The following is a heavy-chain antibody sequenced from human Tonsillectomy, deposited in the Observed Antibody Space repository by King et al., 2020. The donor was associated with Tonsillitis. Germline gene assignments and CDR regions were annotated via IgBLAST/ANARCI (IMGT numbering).Heavy chain of an antibody. D-gene: IGHD1-7*01. Sequence: VQLQESGPGLVKPSETLSLTCSVSGGSISDSYWSWIRQPPGKGLEWIGYVYYTGRADYNPSLKSRVTISLDTSKTQFSLRLNSVTAADTAVYYCARAYSVMMPAELHSWGQGTLVTVSS. V-gene: IGHV4-59*01. J-gene: IGHJ4*02. CDR1: GGSISDSY. CDR2: VYYTGRA. CDR3: ARAYSVMMPAELHS.